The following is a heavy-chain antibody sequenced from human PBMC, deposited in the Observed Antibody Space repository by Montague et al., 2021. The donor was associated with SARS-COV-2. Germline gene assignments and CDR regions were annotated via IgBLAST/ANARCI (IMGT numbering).Heavy chain of an antibody. D-gene: IGHD3-9*01. V-gene: IGHV4-59*01. CDR3: ARLPYDNSYGMDV. J-gene: IGHJ6*02. CDR1: GGSISTYY. Sequence: SETLSLTCTVSGGSISTYYCNWIRQFPGKGLEWIGYIDYSGSTNXNPSLQSRVIISVDRSKIQFSLKLNSVTAADTAIYYCARLPYDNSYGMDVWGQGTTVTVFS. CDR2: IDYSGST.